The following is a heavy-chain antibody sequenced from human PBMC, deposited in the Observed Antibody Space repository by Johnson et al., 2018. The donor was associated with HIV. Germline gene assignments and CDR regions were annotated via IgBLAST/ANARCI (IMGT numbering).Heavy chain of an antibody. CDR1: GFTFDNYG. CDR3: TKDGVGYAGNPLPPDDFEV. V-gene: IGHV3-13*01. D-gene: IGHD4-23*01. CDR2: IGTAGDT. J-gene: IGHJ3*01. Sequence: VQLVESGGGVVRPGGSLRLSCATSGFTFDNYGMNWVRQATGKGLEWVSAIGTAGDTYYPGSVKGRFTISRENAKNSLYLQMNSLRAEDSAVYYCTKDGVGYAGNPLPPDDFEVWGQGTVVTVSS.